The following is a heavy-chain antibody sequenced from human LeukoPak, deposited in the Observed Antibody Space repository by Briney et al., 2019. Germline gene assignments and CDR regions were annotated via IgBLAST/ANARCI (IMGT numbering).Heavy chain of an antibody. CDR3: ATGKDRSGYYYSLDY. D-gene: IGHD3-22*01. V-gene: IGHV1-69*13. CDR1: GYTFTSYG. J-gene: IGHJ4*02. CDR2: IIPIFGP. Sequence: SVKVSCKASGYTFTSYGISWVRQAPGQGLEWIGGIIPIFGPNYAQKFQGRATISADLATATAYMELSSLTSEDTSVYYCATGKDRSGYYYSLDYWGQGTLVAVSS.